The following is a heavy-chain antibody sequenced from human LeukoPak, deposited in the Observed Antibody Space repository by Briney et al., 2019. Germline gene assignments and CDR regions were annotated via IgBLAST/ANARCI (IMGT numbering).Heavy chain of an antibody. V-gene: IGHV3-33*06. CDR2: IWYDGSNK. CDR3: AKMVDTAMVIVY. D-gene: IGHD5-18*01. Sequence: PGGSLRLSCAASGFTFSSYGMHWVRQAPGKGLEWVAVIWYDGSNKYYADSVKGRFTISRDNSKNTLYLQTNSLRAEDTAVYYCAKMVDTAMVIVYWGQGTLVTVSS. CDR1: GFTFSSYG. J-gene: IGHJ4*02.